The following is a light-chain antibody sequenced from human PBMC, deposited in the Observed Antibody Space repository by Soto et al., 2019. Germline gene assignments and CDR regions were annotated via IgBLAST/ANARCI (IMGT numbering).Light chain of an antibody. CDR2: DAS. Sequence: DIQMTQSPSSLSASVGDRVTITCQASQDISNYLNWYQQKPGKAPKLLIYDASNLETGVPSRFSGSGSGTDFTFTISRLQPEDIATYYCQQYDNLPRTFCQGTKLEIK. J-gene: IGKJ2*01. CDR3: QQYDNLPRT. V-gene: IGKV1-33*01. CDR1: QDISNY.